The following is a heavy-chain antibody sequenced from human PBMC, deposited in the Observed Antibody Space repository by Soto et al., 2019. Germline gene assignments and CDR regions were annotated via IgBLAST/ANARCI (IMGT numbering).Heavy chain of an antibody. CDR1: GGSISSGGYS. D-gene: IGHD4-17*01. V-gene: IGHV4-30-2*01. J-gene: IGHJ3*02. CDR2: IYHSGST. CDR3: ATMTTLTTRAIDI. Sequence: QLQLQESGSGLVKPSQTLSLTCAVAGGSISSGGYSWNWIRQPPGKGLEWIGYIYHSGSTYYNPSLKSRVTVSLDRSKAQFYLKLSSVTAADTAVYYCATMTTLTTRAIDIWGQGTMVTVSS.